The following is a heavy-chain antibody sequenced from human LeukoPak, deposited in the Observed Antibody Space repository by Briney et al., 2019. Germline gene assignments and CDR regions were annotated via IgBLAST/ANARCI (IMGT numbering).Heavy chain of an antibody. J-gene: IGHJ4*02. V-gene: IGHV1-3*03. CDR3: ARGGGSSRPPIFDY. D-gene: IGHD6-13*01. CDR2: INAGNGNT. CDR1: GYTFTSYD. Sequence: ASVKVSCKASGYTFTSYDINWVRQATGQRLEWMGWINAGNGNTKYSQEFQGRVTITRDTSASTAYMELSSLRSEDMAVYYCARGGGSSRPPIFDYWGQGTLVTVSS.